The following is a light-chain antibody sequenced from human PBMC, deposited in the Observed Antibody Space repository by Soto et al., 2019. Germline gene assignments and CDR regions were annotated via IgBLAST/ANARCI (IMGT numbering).Light chain of an antibody. V-gene: IGKV1-5*03. CDR3: QQYNTYPLT. Sequence: DIQMTQSPTTLSASVGDRVTITRRASQSLNSWLAWYQQKPGKAPKLLIHKASSLGSGVPSRFSGSGSGTEFTLTISSLQPDDFATYYCQQYNTYPLTFGGGTKVEIK. J-gene: IGKJ4*01. CDR1: QSLNSW. CDR2: KAS.